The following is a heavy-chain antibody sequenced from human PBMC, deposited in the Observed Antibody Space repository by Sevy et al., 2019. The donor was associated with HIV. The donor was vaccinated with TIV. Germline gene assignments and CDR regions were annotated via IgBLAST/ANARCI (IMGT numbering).Heavy chain of an antibody. CDR1: GGSISSSSYY. Sequence: SETLSLTCTVSGGSISSSSYYWGWIRQPPGKGLEWIGSIYYSGSTYYNPSLKSRVTISVDTSKNQFSLKLSSVTAADTAVYYCVRSEVIGYSSSWSTPFFGGEVNFDYWGQGTLVTVSS. CDR3: VRSEVIGYSSSWSTPFFGGEVNFDY. V-gene: IGHV4-39*01. D-gene: IGHD6-13*01. CDR2: IYYSGST. J-gene: IGHJ4*02.